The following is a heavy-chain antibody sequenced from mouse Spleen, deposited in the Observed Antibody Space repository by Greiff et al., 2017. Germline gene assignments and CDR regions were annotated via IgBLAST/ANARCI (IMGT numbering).Heavy chain of an antibody. D-gene: IGHD2-1*01. Sequence: EVQLQQSGPGLVKPSQSLSLTCSVTGYSITSGYYWNWIRQFPGNKLEWMGYISYDGSNNYNPSLKNRISITRDTSKNQFFLKLNSVTTEDTATYYCARGGNSYAMDYWGQGTSVTVSS. CDR3: ARGGNSYAMDY. CDR2: ISYDGSN. CDR1: GYSITSGYY. V-gene: IGHV3-6*01. J-gene: IGHJ4*01.